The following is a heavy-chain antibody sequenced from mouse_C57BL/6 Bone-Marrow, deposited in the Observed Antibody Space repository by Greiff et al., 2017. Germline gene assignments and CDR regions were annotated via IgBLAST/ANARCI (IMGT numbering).Heavy chain of an antibody. CDR2: IHPNSGST. D-gene: IGHD2-4*01. J-gene: IGHJ2*01. CDR1: GYTFTSYW. CDR3: ARGRCDYVPYYFDY. V-gene: IGHV1-64*01. Sequence: QVQLQQPGAELVKPGASVTLSCKASGYTFTSYWMHWVKQRPGQGLEWIGMIHPNSGSTNYNEKFKSKATLTVDKSSSTAYMQLSSLTSEDSAVYYCARGRCDYVPYYFDYWGQGTTLTVSS.